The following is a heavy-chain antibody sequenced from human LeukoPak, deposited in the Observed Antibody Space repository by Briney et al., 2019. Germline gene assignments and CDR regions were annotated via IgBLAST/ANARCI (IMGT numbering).Heavy chain of an antibody. CDR2: ISGSGGST. D-gene: IGHD3-3*01. V-gene: IGHV3-23*01. CDR1: GFTFSSYA. CDR3: AKAGYYDFWSGYYYSSYYYYYMDV. J-gene: IGHJ6*03. Sequence: GGSLRLSCAASGFTFSSYAMSWVRQAPGKGLEWVSAISGSGGSTYYADSVKGRFTISRDNSKNTLYLQMNSLRAEDTAVYYCAKAGYYDFWSGYYYSSYYYYYMDVWGKGTTVTVFS.